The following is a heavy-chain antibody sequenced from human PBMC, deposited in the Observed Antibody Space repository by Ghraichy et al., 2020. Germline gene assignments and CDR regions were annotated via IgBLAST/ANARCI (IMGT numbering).Heavy chain of an antibody. Sequence: SQTLSLTCTVSGGSISSYYWSWIRQPPGKGLEWIGYIYYSGSTNYNPSLKSRVTISVDTSKNQFSLKLSSVTAADTAVYYCARGGRAVPGRWIDPWGQGTLVTVSS. J-gene: IGHJ5*02. CDR2: IYYSGST. D-gene: IGHD1-14*01. V-gene: IGHV4-59*01. CDR3: ARGGRAVPGRWIDP. CDR1: GGSISSYY.